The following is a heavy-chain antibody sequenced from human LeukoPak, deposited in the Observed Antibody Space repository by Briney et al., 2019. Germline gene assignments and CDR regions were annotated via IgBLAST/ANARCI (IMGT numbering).Heavy chain of an antibody. V-gene: IGHV3-30*03. Sequence: GGSLRLSCAASGFTFSSYGMHWVRQAPGKGLEWVAVISYDGSNKYYADSVKGRFTISRDNAKNSLYLQMNSLRAEDTAVYYCARLYGSGSSYLDYWGQGTLVTVSS. CDR2: ISYDGSNK. D-gene: IGHD3-10*01. CDR3: ARLYGSGSSYLDY. CDR1: GFTFSSYG. J-gene: IGHJ4*02.